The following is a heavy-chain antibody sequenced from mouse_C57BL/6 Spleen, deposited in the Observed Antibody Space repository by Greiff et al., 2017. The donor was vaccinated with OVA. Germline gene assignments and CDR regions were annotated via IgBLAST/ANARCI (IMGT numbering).Heavy chain of an antibody. CDR2: INPNNGGT. J-gene: IGHJ1*03. Sequence: EVQLQQSGPELVKPGASVKISCKASGYTFTDYYMNWVKQSHGKSLEWIGDINPNNGGTSYNQKFKGKATLTVDKSSSTAYMELRSLTSEDSAVYYCAREEDGNYEGYFDVWGTGTTVTVSS. CDR3: AREEDGNYEGYFDV. V-gene: IGHV1-26*01. D-gene: IGHD2-1*01. CDR1: GYTFTDYY.